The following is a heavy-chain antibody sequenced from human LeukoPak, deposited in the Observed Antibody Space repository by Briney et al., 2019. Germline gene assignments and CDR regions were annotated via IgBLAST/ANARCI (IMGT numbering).Heavy chain of an antibody. J-gene: IGHJ1*01. Sequence: GGSLRLSCAASGFTFSSYAMSWVRQAPGKGLEWVSAISGSGGSTYYADSVKGRFTISRDNSKNTLYLQMNSLRAEDTAVYYCAKDMSCGGGCPPRGYFQHWGQGTLVTVSS. CDR2: ISGSGGST. CDR1: GFTFSSYA. D-gene: IGHD2-21*02. CDR3: AKDMSCGGGCPPRGYFQH. V-gene: IGHV3-23*01.